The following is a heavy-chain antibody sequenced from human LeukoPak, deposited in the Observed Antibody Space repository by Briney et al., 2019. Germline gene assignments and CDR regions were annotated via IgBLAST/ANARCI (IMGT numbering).Heavy chain of an antibody. Sequence: SETLSLTCTVSGGSISSSSYYWGWIRQPPGKGLEWIGSIYYSGSTYYNPSLKSRVTISVDTSKNQFSLKLSSVTAADTAVHYCARLKSVLLWFGELLSYYFEYWGQGTLVTVPS. CDR3: ARLKSVLLWFGELLSYYFEY. CDR2: IYYSGST. D-gene: IGHD3-10*01. V-gene: IGHV4-39*01. CDR1: GGSISSSSYY. J-gene: IGHJ4*02.